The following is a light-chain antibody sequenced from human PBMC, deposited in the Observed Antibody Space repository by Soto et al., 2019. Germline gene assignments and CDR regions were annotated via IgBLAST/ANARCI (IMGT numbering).Light chain of an antibody. J-gene: IGKJ5*01. CDR1: QNVSNY. CDR2: DAS. CDR3: QQYENLPT. Sequence: DIQMTQSTSSLSASVGDRVTITYEASQNVSNYLNWYQQKPGRAPKLLIYDASKLEAGVPSRFRGSGSGTDFTFTISRLRPEDIATYYCQQYENLPTFGQGTRLEIK. V-gene: IGKV1-33*01.